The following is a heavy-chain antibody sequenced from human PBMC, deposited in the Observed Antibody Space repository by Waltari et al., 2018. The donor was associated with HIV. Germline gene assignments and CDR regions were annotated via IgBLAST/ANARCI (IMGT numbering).Heavy chain of an antibody. D-gene: IGHD1-1*01. Sequence: QVQLQPWGAGQVKPSETLSLTCLLSGGSFSGFYWTWVRHPPGRGLEWIGEIDQSGASRFNPSLKRRITISMDTSRSHFALKLSPVSPADTAVYYCARGPSLRAFRGNLYFNSSLDVWGQGTTVTVSS. CDR3: ARGPSLRAFRGNLYFNSSLDV. J-gene: IGHJ6*02. V-gene: IGHV4-34*02. CDR2: IDQSGAS. CDR1: GGSFSGFY.